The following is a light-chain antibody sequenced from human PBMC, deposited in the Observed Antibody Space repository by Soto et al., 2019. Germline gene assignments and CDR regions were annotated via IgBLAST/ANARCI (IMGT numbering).Light chain of an antibody. CDR2: DAS. CDR3: QQYDTLT. Sequence: DLQMTQSPSSLSASVGDRVTITCQASQDISNYLNWYQQKPGKAPKLLIYDASNLETGVPSRFSGSTSGTDFTFTISSLQPEDIATYYCQQYDTLTFGGGTKVEIK. V-gene: IGKV1-33*01. CDR1: QDISNY. J-gene: IGKJ4*01.